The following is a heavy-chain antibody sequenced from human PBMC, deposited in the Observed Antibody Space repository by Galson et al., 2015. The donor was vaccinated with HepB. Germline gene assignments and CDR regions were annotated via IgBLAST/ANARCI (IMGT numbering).Heavy chain of an antibody. CDR3: AHLHSAIVVVVAAPLDYFDY. CDR1: GFSLSTSGVG. Sequence: PALVKPTQPLTLTCTFSGFSLSTSGVGVGWIRQPPGKALEWLALIYWNDDKRYSPSLKSRLPITKDTSKNQVVLTMTNMDPVDTATYYCAHLHSAIVVVVAAPLDYFDYWGQGTLVTVSS. V-gene: IGHV2-5*01. CDR2: IYWNDDK. J-gene: IGHJ4*02. D-gene: IGHD2-15*01.